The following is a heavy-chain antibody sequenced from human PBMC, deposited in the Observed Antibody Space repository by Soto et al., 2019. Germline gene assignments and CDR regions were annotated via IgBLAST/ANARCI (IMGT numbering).Heavy chain of an antibody. Sequence: PGGSLRLSCAASGFTFSSYWMHWVRQAPGKGLVWVSRINNDGSTTNYADSVKGRFTISRDNAKNTLYLHINSLRAEDTAVYYCARDSYGDYPFDYWGQGTLVTVSS. CDR1: GFTFSSYW. D-gene: IGHD4-17*01. V-gene: IGHV3-74*01. CDR3: ARDSYGDYPFDY. J-gene: IGHJ4*02. CDR2: INNDGSTT.